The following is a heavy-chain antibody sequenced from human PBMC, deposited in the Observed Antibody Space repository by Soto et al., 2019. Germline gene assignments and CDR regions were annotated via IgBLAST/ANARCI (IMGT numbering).Heavy chain of an antibody. V-gene: IGHV4-30-4*01. CDR1: GGSISIGDYY. CDR3: ARDPIFFYYGSGSYYNEMDV. CDR2: IYYSGST. J-gene: IGHJ6*02. Sequence: SKTLSLTCTVSGGSISIGDYYWSWIRQPPGKGLEWIGYIYYSGSTYYNPSLKSRVTISVDTSKNQFSLKLSYVTAADTAVYYCARDPIFFYYGSGSYYNEMDVWGQGTTVPVYS. D-gene: IGHD3-10*01.